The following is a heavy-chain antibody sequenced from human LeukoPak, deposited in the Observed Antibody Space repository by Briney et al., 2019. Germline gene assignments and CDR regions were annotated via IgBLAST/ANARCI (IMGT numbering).Heavy chain of an antibody. CDR2: VSPGGST. D-gene: IGHD3-16*01. CDR1: SESSGGDD. CDR3: ARDGGTRLGFDP. J-gene: IGHJ5*02. Sequence: SETLSLTCAMHSESSGGDDWTWIRQPPGKGLEWIGEVSPGGSTRYNPSLRSRVTISLDTSRSRFSLRLTSVTAADTAVYYCARDGGTRLGFDPWGQGTLVTVSS. V-gene: IGHV4-34*01.